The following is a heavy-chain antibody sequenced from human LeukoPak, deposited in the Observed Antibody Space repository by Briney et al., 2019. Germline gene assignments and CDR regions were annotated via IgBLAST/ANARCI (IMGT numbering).Heavy chain of an antibody. Sequence: PGGSLRLSCAASGFTFSSYAMSWVRQAPGKGLEWVSAISGSGGSTYHADSVKGRFTISRDNSKNTLYLQMNSLRAEDTAVYYCAKDRVALREFDYWGQGTLVTVSS. D-gene: IGHD2-15*01. CDR3: AKDRVALREFDY. J-gene: IGHJ4*02. V-gene: IGHV3-23*01. CDR1: GFTFSSYA. CDR2: ISGSGGST.